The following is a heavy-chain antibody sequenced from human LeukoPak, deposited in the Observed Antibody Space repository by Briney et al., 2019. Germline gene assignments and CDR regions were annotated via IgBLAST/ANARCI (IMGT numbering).Heavy chain of an antibody. CDR1: GGSISSYY. CDR3: ARSSITIFGVVILFDY. Sequence: SETLSLTCTVSGGSISSYYWSWIRQPPGKGLEWIGYIYYSWSTNYNPSLNSRVTISVDTSKNQFPLKLSSVTAADTAVYYCARSSITIFGVVILFDYWGQGTLVTVSS. CDR2: IYYSWST. V-gene: IGHV4-59*01. J-gene: IGHJ4*02. D-gene: IGHD3-3*01.